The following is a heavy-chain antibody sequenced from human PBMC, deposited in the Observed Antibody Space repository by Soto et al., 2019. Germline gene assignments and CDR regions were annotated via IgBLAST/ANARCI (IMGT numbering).Heavy chain of an antibody. CDR1: GYTFSNYG. Sequence: ASVKVSCKTSGYTFSNYGITWVRQAPGQPLEWLGWISLYSDGTNYAQKFQGRVSMTTDTSTTTAYMELRSLRSDDTAVYYWARVVLGAEDWFGPWGQGPLGTVS. J-gene: IGHJ5*02. D-gene: IGHD2-2*01. CDR2: ISLYSDGT. CDR3: ARVVLGAEDWFGP. V-gene: IGHV1-18*01.